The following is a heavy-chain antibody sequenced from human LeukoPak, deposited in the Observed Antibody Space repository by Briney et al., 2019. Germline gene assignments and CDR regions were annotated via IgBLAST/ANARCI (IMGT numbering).Heavy chain of an antibody. CDR2: IWYDGSNK. J-gene: IGHJ4*02. D-gene: IGHD3-10*01. V-gene: IGHV3-33*06. CDR3: AKILSYYGSGSYYIEIPYFDY. CDR1: GFTFSSYG. Sequence: PGGSLRLSCAASGFTFSSYGMHWVRQAPGKGLEWVAVIWYDGSNKYYADSVKGRFTISRDNSKNTLYLQMNSLRAEDTAVYYCAKILSYYGSGSYYIEIPYFDYWGQGTLVTVSS.